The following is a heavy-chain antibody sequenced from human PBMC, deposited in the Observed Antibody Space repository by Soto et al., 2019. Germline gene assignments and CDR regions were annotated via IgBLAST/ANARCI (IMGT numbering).Heavy chain of an antibody. Sequence: QLQLQESGSGLVKPSQTLSLNCAVSGGYISSGGYSWSWIRQPPGKGLEWIGYIYHSGSTYYNPYLMSRVTISVDRSKNQFSLKLSSVHAADTAVYYCARDNRDCSGGSCYSLFFDPWGQGTLVTVSS. D-gene: IGHD2-15*01. V-gene: IGHV4-30-2*01. CDR3: ARDNRDCSGGSCYSLFFDP. J-gene: IGHJ5*02. CDR1: GGYISSGGYS. CDR2: IYHSGST.